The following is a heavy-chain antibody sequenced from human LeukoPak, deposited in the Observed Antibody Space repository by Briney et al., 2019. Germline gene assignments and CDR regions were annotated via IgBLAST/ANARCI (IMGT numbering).Heavy chain of an antibody. Sequence: GGSLRLSCAASGFTFSNFTMNWVRQAPGKGLEWVSSISSRSTYIYYADSVKGRFTISRDNAKNSLYLQLSGPRADDTAVYYCARFVRWGDFDYWGPGTLVTVSS. CDR1: GFTFSNFT. V-gene: IGHV3-21*01. D-gene: IGHD4-23*01. CDR3: ARFVRWGDFDY. CDR2: ISSRSTYI. J-gene: IGHJ4*02.